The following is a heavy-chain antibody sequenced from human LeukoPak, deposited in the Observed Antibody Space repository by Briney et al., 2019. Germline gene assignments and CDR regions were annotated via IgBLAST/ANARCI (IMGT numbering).Heavy chain of an antibody. Sequence: ASVKVSCKASGGTFSSYAISWVRQAPGQGLEWMGGIIPIFGTANYAQKFQGRVTITADESTSTAYMELSSLRSEDTAVYYCAREAVADTFYFDYWGQGTLVTVSS. CDR3: AREAVADTFYFDY. D-gene: IGHD6-19*01. CDR2: IIPIFGTA. J-gene: IGHJ4*02. V-gene: IGHV1-69*13. CDR1: GGTFSSYA.